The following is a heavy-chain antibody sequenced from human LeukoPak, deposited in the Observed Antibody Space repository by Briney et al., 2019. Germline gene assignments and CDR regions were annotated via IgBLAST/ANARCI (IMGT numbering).Heavy chain of an antibody. D-gene: IGHD2-2*01. J-gene: IGHJ4*02. V-gene: IGHV3-23*01. CDR2: ISGSGGST. CDR1: GFTFSSYA. Sequence: PGGSLRLSCAASGFTFSSYAMSWVRQAPGKGLEWVSAISGSGGSTYYADSVKGRFTISRDHFKNTLYLQMNSLRAEDTAVYYCADLVVPAAIGYWGQGTLVTVSS. CDR3: ADLVVPAAIGY.